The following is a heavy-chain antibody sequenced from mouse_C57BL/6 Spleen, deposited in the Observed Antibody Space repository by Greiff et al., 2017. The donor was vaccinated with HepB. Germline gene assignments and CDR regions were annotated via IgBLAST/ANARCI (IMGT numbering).Heavy chain of an antibody. D-gene: IGHD4-1*01. J-gene: IGHJ3*01. Sequence: EVMLVQPGGGLVKPGASLKLSCAASGFTFSSYAMSWVRQTPEKRLEWVATISDCGSYTYYPDNLKGRFTITRDNATNTLYLQMSHLKSEDTAMYYCAREGGTGTPFAYWGQGTLVTVSA. CDR2: ISDCGSYT. CDR3: AREGGTGTPFAY. CDR1: GFTFSSYA. V-gene: IGHV5-4*01.